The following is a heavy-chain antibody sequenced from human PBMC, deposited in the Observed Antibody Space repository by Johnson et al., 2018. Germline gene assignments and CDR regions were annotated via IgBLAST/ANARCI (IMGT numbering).Heavy chain of an antibody. J-gene: IGHJ3*02. V-gene: IGHV3-9*01. CDR1: GFTFDDYA. D-gene: IGHD6-19*01. Sequence: VQLVESGGGLVQPGRSLRLSCAASGFTFDDYAMHWVRQVPGKGLEWVSGISWNSGSIGYADSVKGRFTIARANAKNYLYLQMNSLRAEDPAVYYYSSVHTWGGEHAFDIWGQGTMVTFSS. CDR3: SSVHTWGGEHAFDI. CDR2: ISWNSGSI.